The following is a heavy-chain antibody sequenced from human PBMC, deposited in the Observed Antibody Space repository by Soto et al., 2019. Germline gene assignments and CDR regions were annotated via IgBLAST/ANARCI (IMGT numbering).Heavy chain of an antibody. D-gene: IGHD2-2*01. CDR1: GYTLTEFP. CDR2: FDPEDGET. V-gene: IGHV1-24*01. J-gene: IGHJ4*02. CDR3: ATIYCSSTSCYLDY. Sequence: APVKVSCKVSGYTLTEFPMHWVRQAPGKGLEWMGGFDPEDGETIYAQKFQGRVTMTEDTSTDTAYMELSSLRSEDTAVYYCATIYCSSTSCYLDYWGQGTLVTVSS.